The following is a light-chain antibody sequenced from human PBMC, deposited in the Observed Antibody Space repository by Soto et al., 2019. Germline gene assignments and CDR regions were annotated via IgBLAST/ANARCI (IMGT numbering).Light chain of an antibody. Sequence: NFMLTQPHSVSESPGKTVTISCSRGSGFIATNYVQWYQQRPGSAPTTVIYDDDRRPSGVPDRFSGSIDSSSNSASLTISGLKTEDEADYYCQSYDTHTIIFGGGTKLTVL. CDR1: SGFIATNY. V-gene: IGLV6-57*04. CDR2: DDD. J-gene: IGLJ2*01. CDR3: QSYDTHTII.